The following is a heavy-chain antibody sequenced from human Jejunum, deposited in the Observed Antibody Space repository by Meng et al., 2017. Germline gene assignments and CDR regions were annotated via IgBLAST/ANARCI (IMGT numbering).Heavy chain of an antibody. J-gene: IGHJ4*02. Sequence: VKVSCKASGYTFTRYGISWVRQAPGQRLEGMGWISAYSVNANYAQKFQGRVIMTTDTSTSTVYMELMNLRSDDTAVYYCARDAGGCGNDCYYFDHWGQETLVTVSS. CDR1: GYTFTRYG. CDR3: ARDAGGCGNDCYYFDH. CDR2: ISAYSVNA. D-gene: IGHD2-21*02. V-gene: IGHV1-18*01.